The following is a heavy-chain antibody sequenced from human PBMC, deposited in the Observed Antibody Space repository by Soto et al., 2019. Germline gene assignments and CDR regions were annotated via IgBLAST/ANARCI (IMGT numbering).Heavy chain of an antibody. CDR2: IYYSGST. J-gene: IGHJ3*02. CDR1: GGSISSYY. D-gene: IGHD2-8*02. Sequence: PSETLSLTCTVSGGSISSYYWSWIRQPPGKGLEWIGYIYYSGSTNYNPSLKSRVTISVDTSKNQFSPKLSSVTAADTAVYYCARYRWSKGNDAFDIWGQGTMVTVSS. CDR3: ARYRWSKGNDAFDI. V-gene: IGHV4-59*01.